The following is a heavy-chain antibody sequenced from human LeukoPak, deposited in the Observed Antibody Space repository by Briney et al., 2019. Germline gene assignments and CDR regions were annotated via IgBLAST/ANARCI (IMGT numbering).Heavy chain of an antibody. V-gene: IGHV3-48*02. CDR2: ISSSTSTI. CDR3: ARAYCGGGFCYSGFDF. CDR1: GFTFSTYG. Sequence: GGSLRLSCAASGFTFSTYGMNWVRQAPGKRLEWVSYISSSTSTIYYADSVKGRFTISRDNAKNSLYLQMNSLRDEDTAVYYCARAYCGGGFCYSGFDFWGQGTLVTVSS. J-gene: IGHJ4*02. D-gene: IGHD2-15*01.